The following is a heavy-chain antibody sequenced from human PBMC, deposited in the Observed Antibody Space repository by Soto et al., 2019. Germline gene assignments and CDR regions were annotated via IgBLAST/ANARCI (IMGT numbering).Heavy chain of an antibody. CDR1: GYSFSAHY. CDR2: MHPSSGNT. D-gene: IGHD2-21*02. CDR3: ARSIVVVTALDY. J-gene: IGHJ4*02. V-gene: IGHV1-3*01. Sequence: VSCKPSGYSFSAHYIFWVRQAPGQGLEWMGWMHPSSGNTKYSQKFQGRVTITRDTSASTAYMELSSLRSEDTAVYYCARSIVVVTALDYWGQGTLVTVSS.